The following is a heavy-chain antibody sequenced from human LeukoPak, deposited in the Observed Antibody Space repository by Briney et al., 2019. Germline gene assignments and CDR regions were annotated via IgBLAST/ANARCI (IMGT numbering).Heavy chain of an antibody. D-gene: IGHD3-10*01. CDR3: ARDQQVRGVKEFDP. CDR1: GFTFSSYS. V-gene: IGHV3-21*01. CDR2: ISSSSSYI. Sequence: KSGGSLRLSCAASGFTFSSYSMNWVRQAPGKGLEWVSSISSSSSYIYYADSVKGRFTISRDNAKNSLYLQMNSLRAEDTAVYYCARDQQVRGVKEFDPWGQGTLVTVSS. J-gene: IGHJ5*02.